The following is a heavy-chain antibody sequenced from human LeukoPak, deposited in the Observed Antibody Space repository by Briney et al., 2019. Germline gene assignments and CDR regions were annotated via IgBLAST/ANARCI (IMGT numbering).Heavy chain of an antibody. V-gene: IGHV4-39*07. J-gene: IGHJ4*02. CDR2: IYYSGST. D-gene: IGHD6-19*01. Sequence: PSETLSLTCTVSGGSISSSSYYWGWIRQPPGKGLEWIGSIYYSGSTYYNPSLKSRVTISVDTSKNQFSLKLSSVTAADTAVYYCARVGYSSGWYWGYFDCWGQGTLVTVSS. CDR3: ARVGYSSGWYWGYFDC. CDR1: GGSISSSSYY.